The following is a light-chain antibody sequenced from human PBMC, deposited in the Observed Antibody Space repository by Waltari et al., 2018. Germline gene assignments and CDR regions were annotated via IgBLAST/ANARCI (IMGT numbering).Light chain of an antibody. Sequence: SVLTQPPSASGTPGQRVTISCSGTSSNIGRNSVNWYQQVPVTAPKLLIYNNSQRPSGVPARFSGSKSGTSASLDISGLQSEDEADYYCAAWDDSLNGVFGGGTKLTVL. CDR1: SSNIGRNS. CDR3: AAWDDSLNGV. V-gene: IGLV1-44*01. CDR2: NNS. J-gene: IGLJ3*02.